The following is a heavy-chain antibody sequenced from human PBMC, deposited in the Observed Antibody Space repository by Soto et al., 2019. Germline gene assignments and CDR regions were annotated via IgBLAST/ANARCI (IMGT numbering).Heavy chain of an antibody. J-gene: IGHJ4*02. Sequence: QVQLVQSGAEVKKPGASVKVSCKASGYSFTSYDVNWVRQASGQGLEWMGWMNPNSGSTVIAQKFQGRVTMTRDSSISTAYMELSSLRPDDSAIYYCARVSFNALLRFPFDLWGQGTVVTVSS. V-gene: IGHV1-8*01. CDR2: MNPNSGST. CDR1: GYSFTSYD. CDR3: ARVSFNALLRFPFDL. D-gene: IGHD5-12*01.